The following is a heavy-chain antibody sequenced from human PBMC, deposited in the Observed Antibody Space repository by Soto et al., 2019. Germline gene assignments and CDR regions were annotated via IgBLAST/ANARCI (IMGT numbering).Heavy chain of an antibody. D-gene: IGHD1-1*01. Sequence: SETLSLTCTVSGGSISSYYWSWIRQPPGKGLEWIGYIYYSGSTNYNPSLKSRVTISVDTSKNQFSLKLSSVTAADTAVYYCARASGTTSPYYYCDYMDVWGKGTTVTVSS. CDR1: GGSISSYY. CDR3: ARASGTTSPYYYCDYMDV. J-gene: IGHJ6*03. CDR2: IYYSGST. V-gene: IGHV4-59*01.